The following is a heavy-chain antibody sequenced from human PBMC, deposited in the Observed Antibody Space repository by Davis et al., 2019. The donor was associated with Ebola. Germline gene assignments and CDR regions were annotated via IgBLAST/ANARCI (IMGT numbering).Heavy chain of an antibody. CDR3: ARGFKYGDYDY. D-gene: IGHD4-17*01. Sequence: ASVKVSCKASGYTFTSYAMHWVRQAPGQRLEWMGWINAGNGNTKYSQKLQGRVTMTTDTSTSTAYMELRSLRSDDTAVYYCARGFKYGDYDYWGQGTLVTVSS. J-gene: IGHJ4*02. CDR1: GYTFTSYA. CDR2: INAGNGNT. V-gene: IGHV1-3*01.